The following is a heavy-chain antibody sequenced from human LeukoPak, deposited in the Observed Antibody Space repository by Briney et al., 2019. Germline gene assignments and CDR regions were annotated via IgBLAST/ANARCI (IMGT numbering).Heavy chain of an antibody. CDR3: ARKGEHYGDYDY. CDR1: GYTFTGYF. J-gene: IGHJ4*02. Sequence: GPSVKVSCKASGYTFTGYFLHWVRQAPGQGLEWMGWILPNTGGTHYAQKFQGRVTVTRDTSISTAYMEVSRLTSDDTAVYYCARKGEHYGDYDYWGQGTLVTVSS. V-gene: IGHV1-2*02. D-gene: IGHD4-17*01. CDR2: ILPNTGGT.